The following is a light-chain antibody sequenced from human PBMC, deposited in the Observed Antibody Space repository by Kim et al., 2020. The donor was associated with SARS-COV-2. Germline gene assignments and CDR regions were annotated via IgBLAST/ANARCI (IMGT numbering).Light chain of an antibody. V-gene: IGLV2-14*03. CDR3: SSFTTTTAGV. Sequence: QSALTQPASLSGSPGQSITISCTGTTSDVGAYDYVSWYQQFPGHAPKLIIYDVTHRPSGVSDRFSGSKSGNTASLTISGLQADDEADYYCSSFTTTTAGVFGGGTQVTVL. CDR1: TSDVGAYDY. J-gene: IGLJ3*02. CDR2: DVT.